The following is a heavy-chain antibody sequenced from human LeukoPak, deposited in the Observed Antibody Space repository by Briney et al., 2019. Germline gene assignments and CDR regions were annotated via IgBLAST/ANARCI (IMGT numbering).Heavy chain of an antibody. CDR2: INPNSGGT. D-gene: IGHD3-16*01. J-gene: IGHJ3*02. CDR3: ARAFRGVTLPDALDI. V-gene: IGHV1-2*02. CDR1: GYTFTGYY. Sequence: ASVKVSCKASGYTFTGYYMHWVRQAPGQGLEWMGWINPNSGGTNYAQKFQGRVTMTRDTSISTAYMELSRLRSDDTAVYYCARAFRGVTLPDALDIWGQGTMVTVSS.